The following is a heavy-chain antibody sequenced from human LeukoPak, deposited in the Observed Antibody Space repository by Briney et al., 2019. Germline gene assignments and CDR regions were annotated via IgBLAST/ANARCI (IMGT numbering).Heavy chain of an antibody. CDR3: ARGSRGYSYG. CDR1: GRSLSGYY. D-gene: IGHD5-18*01. V-gene: IGHV4-59*01. CDR2: ISYTGIT. Sequence: PSETLSLTCTVSGRSLSGYYWSWIRQPPGKGLEWIGYISYTGITRYNPSLKSRLTISVDTSKNQFSLKLSSVTAADTAVYYCARGSRGYSYGWGQGTLVTVSS. J-gene: IGHJ4*02.